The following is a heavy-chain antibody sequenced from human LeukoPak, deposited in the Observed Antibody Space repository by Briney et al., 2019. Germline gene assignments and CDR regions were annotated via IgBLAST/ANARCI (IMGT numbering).Heavy chain of an antibody. V-gene: IGHV3-30*18. Sequence: SGGSLRLSCAASGFTFSSCGMHWVRQAPGKGLEWVAVISYDGSNKYYADSVKGRFTISRDNSKNTLYLQMNSLRAEDTAVYYCAKDSDYGDYARGYFDYWGQGTLVTVSP. CDR3: AKDSDYGDYARGYFDY. J-gene: IGHJ4*02. CDR1: GFTFSSCG. CDR2: ISYDGSNK. D-gene: IGHD4-17*01.